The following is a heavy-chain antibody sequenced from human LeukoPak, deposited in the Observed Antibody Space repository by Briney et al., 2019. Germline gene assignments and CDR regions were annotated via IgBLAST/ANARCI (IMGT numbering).Heavy chain of an antibody. CDR3: ATQILLCHYY. V-gene: IGHV4-34*01. Sequence: SETLSLTCAVYGGSFSGYYWSWIRQPPGKGLEWIGEINHSGSANYNPSLKSRVTISVDTSKNQFSLKLSSVTAADTAVYYCATQILLCHYYWGQGTLVTVSS. CDR1: GGSFSGYY. CDR2: INHSGSA. D-gene: IGHD2/OR15-2a*01. J-gene: IGHJ4*02.